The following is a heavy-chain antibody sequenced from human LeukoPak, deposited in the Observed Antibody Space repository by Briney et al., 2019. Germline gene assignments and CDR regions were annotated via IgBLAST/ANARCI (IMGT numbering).Heavy chain of an antibody. V-gene: IGHV1-69*13. CDR1: RGTFSNYA. J-gene: IGHJ4*02. CDR3: ARGPGYCSGGSCYSGYY. D-gene: IGHD2-15*01. Sequence: ASVKVSCKASRGTFSNYAISWVRQAPGQGLEWMGGIIPIFGTANYAQKFQGRVTITADESTSTAYMELSSLRSEDTAVYYCARGPGYCSGGSCYSGYYWGQGTLVTVSS. CDR2: IIPIFGTA.